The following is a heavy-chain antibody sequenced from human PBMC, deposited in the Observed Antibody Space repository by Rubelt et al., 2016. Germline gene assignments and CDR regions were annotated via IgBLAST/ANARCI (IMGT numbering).Heavy chain of an antibody. CDR2: LNAGHRNT. CDR1: GYTFTSYA. D-gene: IGHD2-8*01. CDR3: ARDQRIRLLMVYAPTFDY. Sequence: QVQLVQSGAEVKKPGASVKVSCKASGYTFTSYAMHCVRQAPGQRLACIGWLNAGHRNTKYAQMFQGKVPITRANSASTAYMELSSLRTEDTAVYYCARDQRIRLLMVYAPTFDYWGQGTLVTVSS. J-gene: IGHJ4*02. V-gene: IGHV1-3*01.